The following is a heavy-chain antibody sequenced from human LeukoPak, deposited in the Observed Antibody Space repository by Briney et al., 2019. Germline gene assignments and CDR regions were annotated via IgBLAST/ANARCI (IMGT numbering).Heavy chain of an antibody. V-gene: IGHV4-61*08. CDR3: ARASEVWLRFSYYFDY. Sequence: SETLSLTCTVSGGSISSGDYYWSWIRQPPGKGLEWIGYIYYSGSTNYNPSLKSRVTISVDTSKNQFSLKLSSVTAADTAVYYCARASEVWLRFSYYFDYWGQGTLVTVSS. D-gene: IGHD3-16*01. CDR1: GGSISSGDYY. CDR2: IYYSGST. J-gene: IGHJ4*02.